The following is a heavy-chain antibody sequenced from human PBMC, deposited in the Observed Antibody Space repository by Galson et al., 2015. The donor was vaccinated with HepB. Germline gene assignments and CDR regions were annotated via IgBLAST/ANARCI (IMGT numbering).Heavy chain of an antibody. Sequence: SLRLSCAASGFIFSYYGMHWVRQAPGKGLEWVAVISYDGSNEYYADSVKGRFTISRDNSKNTLYVQMNSLRAEDTAVYYCAKGWRNAVGPSDYWGQGTLVTVSS. CDR2: ISYDGSNE. J-gene: IGHJ4*02. V-gene: IGHV3-30*18. CDR3: AKGWRNAVGPSDY. D-gene: IGHD2-15*01. CDR1: GFIFSYYG.